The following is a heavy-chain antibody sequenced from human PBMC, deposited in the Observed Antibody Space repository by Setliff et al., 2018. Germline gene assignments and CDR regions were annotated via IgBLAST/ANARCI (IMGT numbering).Heavy chain of an antibody. CDR2: INNYNMKT. J-gene: IGHJ4*02. D-gene: IGHD2-8*01. CDR1: GYTFTNYG. CDR3: LRLVRYCTKIACQATSGDEV. V-gene: IGHV1-18*01. Sequence: ASVKVSCKASGYTFTNYGINWVRQAPGQGLEWMGWINNYNMKTNYPQKFLGRVTMTTDESTNTGYLELRGLRSDDTAVYYCLRLVRYCTKIACQATSGDEVWGLGTLVTVSS.